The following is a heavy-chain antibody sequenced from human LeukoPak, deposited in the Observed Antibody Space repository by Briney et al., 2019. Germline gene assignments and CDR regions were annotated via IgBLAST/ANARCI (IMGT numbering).Heavy chain of an antibody. CDR1: GYTFTGYY. Sequence: ASVKVSCKASGYTFTGYYMHWVRQAPGQGLEWMGWINPNSGGTNYAQKFQGRVTMTRDTSISTAYMELSRLRSDDTAVYYCARIDCGGDCYWAYNWFDPWGQGTLVTVSS. D-gene: IGHD2-21*02. CDR3: ARIDCGGDCYWAYNWFDP. J-gene: IGHJ5*02. CDR2: INPNSGGT. V-gene: IGHV1-2*02.